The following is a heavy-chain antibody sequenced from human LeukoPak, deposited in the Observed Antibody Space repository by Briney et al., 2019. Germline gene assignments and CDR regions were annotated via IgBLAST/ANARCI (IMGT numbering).Heavy chain of an antibody. D-gene: IGHD3-10*01. CDR1: GFTFDDYA. CDR2: ISWNSGSI. V-gene: IGHV3-9*01. J-gene: IGHJ6*03. CDR3: ATDYYGSRVRYYYYMDV. Sequence: GGSLRLSCASSGFTFDDYAMHWVRQAPGKGLEWVSGISWNSGSIGYADSVKGRFTISRDNAKNSLYLQMNSLRAEDTALYYCATDYYGSRVRYYYYMDVWGKGTTVTVSS.